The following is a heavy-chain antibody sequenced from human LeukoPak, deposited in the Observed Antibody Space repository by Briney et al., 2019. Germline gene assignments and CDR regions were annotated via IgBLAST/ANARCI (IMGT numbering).Heavy chain of an antibody. J-gene: IGHJ6*03. CDR2: ISYSGST. CDR3: ARGYCSSTSCSGVGYMDV. CDR1: GGSISSCSYH. D-gene: IGHD2-2*01. V-gene: IGHV4-39*01. Sequence: SETLSLTCTVSGGSISSCSYHWGWVPQPPGKGLEWIGSISYSGSTYYNTPLKSRVTVSVDTSKNQFSLKLSSVTAADRAVYYCARGYCSSTSCSGVGYMDVWGKGTTVTVSS.